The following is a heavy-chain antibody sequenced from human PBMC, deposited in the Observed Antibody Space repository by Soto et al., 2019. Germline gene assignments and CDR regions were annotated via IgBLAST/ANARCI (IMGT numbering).Heavy chain of an antibody. CDR3: AKIRPADYNSGMDV. J-gene: IGHJ6*02. V-gene: IGHV3-23*01. Sequence: EEQLLESGGGLVQPGGSLRLSCAASGFTFSSYAMRWIRQAPGKGLEWVASISGSGDRTSSADSVKGRFTISRDNSKNTLYLQMNSLKAEDTALDHSAKIRPADYNSGMDVWGQGATVIVSS. CDR2: ISGSGDRT. CDR1: GFTFSSYA.